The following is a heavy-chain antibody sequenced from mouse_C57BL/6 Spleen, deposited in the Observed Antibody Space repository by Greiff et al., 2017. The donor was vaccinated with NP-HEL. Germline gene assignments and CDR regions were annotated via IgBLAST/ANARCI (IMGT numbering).Heavy chain of an antibody. J-gene: IGHJ3*01. V-gene: IGHV1-69*01. CDR1: GYTFTSYW. CDR2: IDPSDSYT. D-gene: IGHD2-2*01. CDR3: ARGGYDERVGFGY. Sequence: VQLQQPGAELVMPGASVKLSCKASGYTFTSYWMHWVKQRPGRGLEWIGKIDPSDSYTNYNQKFKSKSPLTVDKSSSTAYMQLSSLTSEDSAGYYCARGGYDERVGFGYWGKGTTVTVSA.